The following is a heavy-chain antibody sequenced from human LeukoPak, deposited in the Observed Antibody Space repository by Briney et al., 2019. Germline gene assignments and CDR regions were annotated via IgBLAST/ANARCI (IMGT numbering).Heavy chain of an antibody. Sequence: ASVKVSCKASGYTFTSYGISWVRQAPGEGLEWMGWISAYNGNTNYAQKLQGRVTMTTDTSTSTAYMELRSLRSDDTAVYYCARDKGKTTLGGNGGWFDPWGQGTLVTVSS. CDR1: GYTFTSYG. CDR2: ISAYNGNT. V-gene: IGHV1-18*01. J-gene: IGHJ5*02. CDR3: ARDKGKTTLGGNGGWFDP. D-gene: IGHD4-23*01.